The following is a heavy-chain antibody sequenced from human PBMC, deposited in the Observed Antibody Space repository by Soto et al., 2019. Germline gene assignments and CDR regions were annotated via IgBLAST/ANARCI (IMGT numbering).Heavy chain of an antibody. CDR2: ISAYNGNT. J-gene: IGHJ4*02. D-gene: IGHD3-3*02. Sequence: SVKGACKASGYALTRYGISWGRQAPGQGLEWMGWISAYNGNTNYAQKLQGRVTMTTDTSTSTAYMELRSLRSDDTAVYYCARSRRIDPAIDYWAQGTLVTVS. V-gene: IGHV1-18*01. CDR1: GYALTRYG. CDR3: ARSRRIDPAIDY.